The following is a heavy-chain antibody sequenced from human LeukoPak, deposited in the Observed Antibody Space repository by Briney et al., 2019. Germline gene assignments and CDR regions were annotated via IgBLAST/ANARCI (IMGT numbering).Heavy chain of an antibody. CDR2: ISGSGGST. V-gene: IGHV3-23*01. CDR1: GFTFSSYG. CDR3: AKDWDYDILTGYAYYFDY. J-gene: IGHJ4*02. Sequence: GGSLRLSCAASGFTFSSYGMSWVRQAPGKGLEWVSAISGSGGSTYYADSVKGRFTISRDNSKNTLYLQMNSLRAEDTAVYYCAKDWDYDILTGYAYYFDYWGQGTLVTVSS. D-gene: IGHD3-9*01.